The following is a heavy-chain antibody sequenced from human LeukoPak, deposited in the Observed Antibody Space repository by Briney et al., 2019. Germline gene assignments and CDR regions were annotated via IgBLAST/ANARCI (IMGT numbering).Heavy chain of an antibody. CDR2: IYYSGST. D-gene: IGHD2-2*02. V-gene: IGHV4-31*03. Sequence: PSETLSLTCTVSGGSISSGGYYWSWIRQHPGKGLEWIGYIYYSGSTYYNPSLKSRVTISVDTSKNQFSLKLSSVTAADTAVYYCARGRRQTPDCSSTSCYRGYYFDYWGQGTLVTVSS. CDR1: GGSISSGGYY. CDR3: ARGRRQTPDCSSTSCYRGYYFDY. J-gene: IGHJ4*02.